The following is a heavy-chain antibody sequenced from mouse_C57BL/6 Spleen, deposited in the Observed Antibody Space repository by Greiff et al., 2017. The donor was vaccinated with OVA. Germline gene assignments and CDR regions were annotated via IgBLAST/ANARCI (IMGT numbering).Heavy chain of an antibody. V-gene: IGHV5-9-1*02. CDR3: TREDYGNYGFAY. J-gene: IGHJ3*01. CDR2: ISSGGDYI. D-gene: IGHD2-1*01. CDR1: GFTFSSYA. Sequence: EVQRVESGEGLVKPGGSLKLSCAASGFTFSSYAMSWVRQTPEKRLEWVAYISSGGDYIYYADTVKGRFTISRDNARNTLYLQMSSLKSEDTAMYYCTREDYGNYGFAYWGQGTLVTVSA.